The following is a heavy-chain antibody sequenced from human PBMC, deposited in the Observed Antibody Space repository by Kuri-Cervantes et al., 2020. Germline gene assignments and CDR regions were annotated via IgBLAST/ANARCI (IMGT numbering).Heavy chain of an antibody. Sequence: GGSLRLSCAASGFTFSSYAMHWVRQAPGKGLEWVAVISYDGSNKYYADSVKGRFTISRDNSKNTLYLQMNSLRAEDTAVRYCANDGGQGGFDPWGQGTLVTVSS. CDR1: GFTFSSYA. D-gene: IGHD3-16*01. CDR2: ISYDGSNK. J-gene: IGHJ5*02. V-gene: IGHV3-30-3*02. CDR3: ANDGGQGGFDP.